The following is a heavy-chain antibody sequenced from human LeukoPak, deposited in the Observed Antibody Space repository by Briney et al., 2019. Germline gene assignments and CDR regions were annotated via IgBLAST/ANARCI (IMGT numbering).Heavy chain of an antibody. J-gene: IGHJ4*02. Sequence: GGSLRLSCAASGFTFSSYSMNWVRQAPGKGLERVSSISSSSSYIYYADSVKGRFTISRDNAKNSLYLQMNSLRAEDMAVYYCARDRIAAAGTRGIFDYWGQGTLVTVSS. V-gene: IGHV3-21*01. CDR2: ISSSSSYI. CDR1: GFTFSSYS. D-gene: IGHD6-13*01. CDR3: ARDRIAAAGTRGIFDY.